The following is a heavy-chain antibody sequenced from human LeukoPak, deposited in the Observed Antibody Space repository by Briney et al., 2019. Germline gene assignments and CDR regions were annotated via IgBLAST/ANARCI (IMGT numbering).Heavy chain of an antibody. CDR3: ARRGGDCYCPDY. CDR1: GYTFTSYA. D-gene: IGHD2-21*02. Sequence: ASVKVSCKASGYTFTSYAMHWVRQAPGQRLEWMGWINAGNGNTKYSQKFQGRVTITRDTSASTAYMELSSLRSEDTAVYYCARRGGDCYCPDYWGQGTLVTVSS. CDR2: INAGNGNT. V-gene: IGHV1-3*01. J-gene: IGHJ4*02.